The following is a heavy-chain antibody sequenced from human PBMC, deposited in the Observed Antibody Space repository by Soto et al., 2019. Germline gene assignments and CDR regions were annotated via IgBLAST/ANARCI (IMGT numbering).Heavy chain of an antibody. Sequence: GGSLRISCAASGFTFSSYSMNWVRQAPGKGLERVSSISSSSSYIYYADSVKGRFTITRDKDKNSLYLQMKSLRDEDSAVYYCARDPYCYGSGSYNYMGVWDIGAKLTVSS. CDR1: GFTFSSYS. CDR2: ISSSSSYI. V-gene: IGHV3-21*01. J-gene: IGHJ6*03. D-gene: IGHD3-10*01. CDR3: ARDPYCYGSGSYNYMGV.